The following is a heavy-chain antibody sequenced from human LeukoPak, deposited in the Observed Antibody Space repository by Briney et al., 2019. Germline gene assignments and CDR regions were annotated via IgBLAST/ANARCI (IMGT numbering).Heavy chain of an antibody. D-gene: IGHD3-10*01. V-gene: IGHV3-53*01. Sequence: GGSLRLSCAASGFTVSSNYMSWVRQAPGRGREWVSVIYSGGSTSYADSVKGRFTISRDNSKSTLYIQMNSLRAEDTAVYYCARAKPKNMVRGLIMRRESRYYFDYWGQGTLVTVSS. CDR3: ARAKPKNMVRGLIMRRESRYYFDY. CDR2: IYSGGST. J-gene: IGHJ4*02. CDR1: GFTVSSNY.